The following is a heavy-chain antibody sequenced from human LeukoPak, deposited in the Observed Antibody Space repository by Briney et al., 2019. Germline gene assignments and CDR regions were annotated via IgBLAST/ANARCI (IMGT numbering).Heavy chain of an antibody. CDR3: ARGGLYYDSSGYHYCHD. CDR2: IKQDGSEK. D-gene: IGHD3-22*01. J-gene: IGHJ4*02. Sequence: GGSLRLSCAASGFTFSSYWMSWVRQAPGKGLEWVANIKQDGSEKYYVDSVKGRFTTSRDNAKNSLYLQMNSLRADDTAVYYCARGGLYYDSSGYHYCHDWGQGTLVTVSS. CDR1: GFTFSSYW. V-gene: IGHV3-7*01.